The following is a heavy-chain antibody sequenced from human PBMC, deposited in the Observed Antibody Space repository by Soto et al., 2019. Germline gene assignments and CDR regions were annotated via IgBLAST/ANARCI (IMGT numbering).Heavy chain of an antibody. CDR2: NIPVFGTA. CDR3: PRGDATKLVATTYYGMHV. V-gene: IGHV1-69*12. D-gene: IGHD2-15*01. CDR1: GGSLSNYG. Sequence: QVQLVQSGAEVKKPGSSVKVSCKASGGSLSNYGISWVRQAPGQGLEWMGGNIPVFGTANYEQKFQGRVTITANQSTSIAYMHQTSLRSEDTAVYYCPRGDATKLVATTYYGMHVWGQATTVTVSS. J-gene: IGHJ6*02.